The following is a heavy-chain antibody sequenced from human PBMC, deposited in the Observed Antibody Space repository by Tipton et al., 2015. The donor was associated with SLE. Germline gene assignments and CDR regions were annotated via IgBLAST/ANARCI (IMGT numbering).Heavy chain of an antibody. J-gene: IGHJ4*02. CDR2: CYPGESG. CDR1: GGSISNSNFW. Sequence: TLSLTCTVSGGSISNSNFWWGWVRQPAGKGLEWIGHCYPGESGNYNPSLKSRLTLSLDTSKNQISLRLNSVTAADTAVYYCARATLLGWNPDFWGQGTSVIVSS. V-gene: IGHV4-61*09. CDR3: ARATLLGWNPDF. D-gene: IGHD1-1*01.